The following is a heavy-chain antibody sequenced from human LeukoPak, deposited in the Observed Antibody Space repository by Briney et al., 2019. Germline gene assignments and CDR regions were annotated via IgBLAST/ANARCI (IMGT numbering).Heavy chain of an antibody. Sequence: GGSLRLSCAASGFTFTSYSMNWVRQAPGKGLEWVSYIGGSPSAISYADSVEGRFTISRDKAKSSLYLQMNSLRDEDTAVYYCARGYYDSSGYLFDSWGQGTLVTVSS. J-gene: IGHJ4*02. D-gene: IGHD3-22*01. V-gene: IGHV3-48*02. CDR3: ARGYYDSSGYLFDS. CDR2: IGGSPSAI. CDR1: GFTFTSYS.